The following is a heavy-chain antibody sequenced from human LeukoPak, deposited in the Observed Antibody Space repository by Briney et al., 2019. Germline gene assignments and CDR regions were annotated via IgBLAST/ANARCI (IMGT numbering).Heavy chain of an antibody. D-gene: IGHD3-22*01. V-gene: IGHV3-9*03. CDR2: ISWNSGRI. CDR1: GFTFDDYG. CDR3: ANDTQADYYDSSGYTDY. Sequence: GGSLRLSCAASGFTFDDYGMHWIRQAPGKGLEWVSGISWNSGRIGYADSVKGRFSISRDNAKNSLYLQMNSLRAEDMALYYCANDTQADYYDSSGYTDYWGQGTLVTVSS. J-gene: IGHJ4*02.